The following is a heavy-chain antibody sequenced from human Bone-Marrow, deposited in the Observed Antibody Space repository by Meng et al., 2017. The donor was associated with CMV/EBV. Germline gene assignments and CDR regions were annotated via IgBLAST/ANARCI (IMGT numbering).Heavy chain of an antibody. V-gene: IGHV4-59*08. CDR2: IYYSGSI. CDR3: ARIAVAGFVYY. Sequence: SETLSLTCTVSGCSISGYYWSWIRQPPGKGLEWIAYIYYSGSINYNPSLMSRVTMSLDTSKNQFSLRPSSVTAADTAVYYCARIAVAGFVYYWGQGTLVTVSS. J-gene: IGHJ4*02. D-gene: IGHD6-19*01. CDR1: GCSISGYY.